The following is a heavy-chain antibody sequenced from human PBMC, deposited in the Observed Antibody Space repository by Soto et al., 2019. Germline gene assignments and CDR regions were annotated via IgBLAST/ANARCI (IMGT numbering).Heavy chain of an antibody. CDR3: AKDLFRDTAMARDAFDI. V-gene: IGHV3-30*18. D-gene: IGHD5-18*01. CDR1: GFTFSSYG. J-gene: IGHJ3*02. Sequence: QVQLVESGGGVVQPGRSLRLSCAASGFTFSSYGMHWVRQAPGKGLEWVAVISYDGSNKYYADSVKGRFTISRDNSKNTLYLQMNSLRAEDTAVYYCAKDLFRDTAMARDAFDIWGQGTMVTVSS. CDR2: ISYDGSNK.